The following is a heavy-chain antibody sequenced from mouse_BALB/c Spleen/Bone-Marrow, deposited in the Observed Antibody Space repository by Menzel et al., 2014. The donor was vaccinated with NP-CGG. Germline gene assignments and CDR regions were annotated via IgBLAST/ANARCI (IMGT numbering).Heavy chain of an antibody. CDR2: ISSGSSPI. V-gene: IGHV5-17*02. D-gene: IGHD4-1*01. Sequence: EVQLVESGGGLVQPGGSRKLSCAASGFTFSSFGMHWVRRAPEKGLEWVAYISSGSSPIFYADTVKGRFTISRDNPKNTLFLQMTSLRSEDTAIYYCTRGGNWEDFDYWGHGTTLTVSS. J-gene: IGHJ2*01. CDR3: TRGGNWEDFDY. CDR1: GFTFSSFG.